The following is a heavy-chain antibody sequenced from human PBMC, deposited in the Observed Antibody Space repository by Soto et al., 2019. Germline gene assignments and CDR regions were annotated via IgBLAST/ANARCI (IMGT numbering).Heavy chain of an antibody. J-gene: IGHJ6*02. Sequence: PGWSLRLSCAASGFIFSSYGMHWVRQAPGRGLEWVAVIWYDGSNKYYADSVKGRFTISRDNSKNTLYLQMNSLRAEDTAVYYCAREGAKVVSAHWDYYYYGLDGWGQGNTVTV. CDR3: AREGAKVVSAHWDYYYYGLDG. D-gene: IGHD2-21*02. CDR1: GFIFSSYG. CDR2: IWYDGSNK. V-gene: IGHV3-33*01.